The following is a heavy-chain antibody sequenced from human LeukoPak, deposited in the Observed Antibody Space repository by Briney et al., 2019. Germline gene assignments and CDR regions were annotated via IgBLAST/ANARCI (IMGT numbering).Heavy chain of an antibody. Sequence: PGGSLRLSCAASEFSVGSNYMTWVRQAPGKGLEWVSLIYSGGSTYYADSVKGRFTISRDNSKNTLYLQMNTLRAEDTAVYYCVRGAPRRWFGESLSGAKYYFDYWGQGTLVTVSS. D-gene: IGHD3-10*01. CDR3: VRGAPRRWFGESLSGAKYYFDY. CDR2: IYSGGST. V-gene: IGHV3-66*01. J-gene: IGHJ4*02. CDR1: EFSVGSNY.